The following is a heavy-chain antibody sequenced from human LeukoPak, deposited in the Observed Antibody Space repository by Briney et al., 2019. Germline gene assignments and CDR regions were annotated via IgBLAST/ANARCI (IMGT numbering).Heavy chain of an antibody. CDR1: GFTFSSAW. CDR2: IKSKTDGGTI. D-gene: IGHD3-22*01. CDR3: TTGVRDSSGYYNFDY. J-gene: IGHJ4*02. Sequence: GESLRLSCAASGFTFSSAWMNWVRQSPGKGLEWVGRIKSKTDGGTIDYGAPVKGRFTISRDDSKNTLYLQMNSLKTEDTAMYHCTTGVRDSSGYYNFDYWGQGTLVTVSS. V-gene: IGHV3-15*01.